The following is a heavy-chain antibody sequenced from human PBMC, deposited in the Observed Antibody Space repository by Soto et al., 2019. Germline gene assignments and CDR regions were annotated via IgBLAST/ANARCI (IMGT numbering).Heavy chain of an antibody. V-gene: IGHV3-53*01. CDR1: GFTVSSNY. J-gene: IGHJ5*02. D-gene: IGHD3-22*01. CDR3: ARGDYYDSSGYSDWFDP. CDR2: IYGGGSA. Sequence: AGPLRLSCAASGFTVSSNYMNWVRQAPGKGLEWVSVIYGGGSAYYADSVKGRFTLSRDNSKNTLYLQMNSLRAEDTAVYYCARGDYYDSSGYSDWFDPWGQGTLVTVSS.